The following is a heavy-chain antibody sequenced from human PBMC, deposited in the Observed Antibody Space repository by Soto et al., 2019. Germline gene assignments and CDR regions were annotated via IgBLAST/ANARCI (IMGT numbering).Heavy chain of an antibody. CDR1: GYTFTDYW. CDR3: RKNISNFRYYYYARDD. V-gene: IGHV5-51*01. Sequence: GESLQISCKGSGYTFTDYWIGWVRQLPGKGLEWMGIIYPGDSDTRYSPSFQGHVTITVDKSTNTAYLQWNTLRASDTAMYYCRKNISNFRYYYYARDDWGQGDTVPVSS. J-gene: IGHJ6*02. D-gene: IGHD4-4*01. CDR2: IYPGDSDT.